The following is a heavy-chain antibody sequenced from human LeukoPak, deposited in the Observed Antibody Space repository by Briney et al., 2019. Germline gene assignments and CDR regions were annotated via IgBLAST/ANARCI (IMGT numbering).Heavy chain of an antibody. V-gene: IGHV4-59*01. Sequence: PSETLSLTCAVSGGSISSYYWSWIRQPPGKGLEFIGHIYYSGSTNYNPFLKSRVTISVDTFKKQFSLNLSSVTAADTAVYYCAGAFPDSSRYIGPLDHWGQGTLVTVSS. CDR3: AGAFPDSSRYIGPLDH. J-gene: IGHJ4*02. CDR2: IYYSGST. D-gene: IGHD3-22*01. CDR1: GGSISSYY.